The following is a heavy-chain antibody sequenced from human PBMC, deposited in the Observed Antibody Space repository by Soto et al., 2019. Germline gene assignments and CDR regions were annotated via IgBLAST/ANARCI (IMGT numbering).Heavy chain of an antibody. V-gene: IGHV1-69*13. CDR3: ARGGYCSGGSCVYYYYGMDV. CDR2: IIPIFGTA. CDR1: GGTFSSYA. D-gene: IGHD2-15*01. Sequence: SVKVSCKASGGTFSSYAISWVRQAPGQGLEWMGGIIPIFGTANYAQKFQGRVTITADESTSTAYMELSSLRSEDTAVYYCARGGYCSGGSCVYYYYGMDVWGQGTTVTVSS. J-gene: IGHJ6*02.